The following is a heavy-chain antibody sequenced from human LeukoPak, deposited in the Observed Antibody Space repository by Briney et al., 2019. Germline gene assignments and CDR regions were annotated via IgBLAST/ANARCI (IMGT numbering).Heavy chain of an antibody. D-gene: IGHD6-6*01. CDR3: ARRSSSSYYYYYYMDV. CDR1: GGSIGSSSYY. Sequence: SETLSLTCTVSGGSIGSSSYYWGWIRQPPGKGLEWIGSIYYSGSTYYNPSLKSRVTISVDTSKNQFSLKLSSVTAADTAVYYCARRSSSSYYYYYYMDVWGKGTTVTVSS. CDR2: IYYSGST. V-gene: IGHV4-39*01. J-gene: IGHJ6*03.